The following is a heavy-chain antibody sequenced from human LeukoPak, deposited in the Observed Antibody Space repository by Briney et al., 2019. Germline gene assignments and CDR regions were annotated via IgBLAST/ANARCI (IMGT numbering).Heavy chain of an antibody. J-gene: IGHJ4*02. CDR2: MNPNSGNT. CDR3: ARSNRIVVVPAHREGYDY. CDR1: GYTFTSYD. Sequence: ASVKVSCKASGYTFTSYDLNWVRQATGQGLEWMGWMNPNSGNTGYAQKFQGRVTMTRNTSISTAYMELSSLRSEDTAVYYCARSNRIVVVPAHREGYDYWGQGTLVTVSS. V-gene: IGHV1-8*01. D-gene: IGHD2-2*01.